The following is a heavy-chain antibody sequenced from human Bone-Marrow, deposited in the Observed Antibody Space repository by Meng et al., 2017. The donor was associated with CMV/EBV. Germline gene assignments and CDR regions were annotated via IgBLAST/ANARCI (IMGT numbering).Heavy chain of an antibody. D-gene: IGHD3-3*01. V-gene: IGHV3-7*01. CDR2: IKQDGSEK. J-gene: IGHJ4*02. Sequence: GESLKISCAASGFTFSDYYMSWVRQAPGKGLEWVANIKQDGSEKYYVDSVKGRFTISRDNAKNSLYLQMNSLRAEDTAMYYCARTYDFWSGTDYWGQGTLVTVSS. CDR3: ARTYDFWSGTDY. CDR1: GFTFSDYY.